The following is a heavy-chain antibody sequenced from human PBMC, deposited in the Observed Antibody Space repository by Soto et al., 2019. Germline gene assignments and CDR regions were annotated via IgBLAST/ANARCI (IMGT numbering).Heavy chain of an antibody. V-gene: IGHV2-5*02. J-gene: IGHJ4*02. D-gene: IGHD6-13*01. Sequence: QITLKESGPTLVKPTQTLTLTCTFSGFSLSTSGVGVGWIRQPPGKALEWLAFLYWDDDKGYSPSLKSSLTSPKDTSKNQVARTLNNMDPVDTSIYYRAHSERSAGTNGHWGQGTLVTVS. CDR3: AHSERSAGTNGH. CDR2: LYWDDDK. CDR1: GFSLSTSGVG.